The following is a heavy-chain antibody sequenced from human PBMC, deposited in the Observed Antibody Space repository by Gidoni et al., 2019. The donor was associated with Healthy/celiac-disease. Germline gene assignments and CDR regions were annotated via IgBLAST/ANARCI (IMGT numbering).Heavy chain of an antibody. CDR3: ARDPPYYYDSSGYFLDY. Sequence: QVQLVQSGAEVKKPGASVKVSCKASGYTFTGYYMHWVRQAPGQGLEWMGWINPNSGGTNYAHKFQGRVTMTRDTSISTAYMELSRLRSDDTAVYYCARDPPYYYDSSGYFLDYWGQGTLVTVSS. J-gene: IGHJ4*02. V-gene: IGHV1-2*07. CDR2: INPNSGGT. CDR1: GYTFTGYY. D-gene: IGHD3-22*01.